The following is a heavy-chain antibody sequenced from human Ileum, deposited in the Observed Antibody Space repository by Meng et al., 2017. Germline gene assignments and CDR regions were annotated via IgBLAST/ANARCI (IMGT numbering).Heavy chain of an antibody. Sequence: GGSLRFSCATSGFIFSNAWMNWVRQAPGKGLEWVASITPDGSETYYVDSVKGRFTISRDNATRSLFLQMDSLRMEDTALYYCARDRAYKAFDIWGQGTMVTVSS. J-gene: IGHJ3*02. V-gene: IGHV3-7*01. D-gene: IGHD3-16*01. CDR2: ITPDGSET. CDR3: ARDRAYKAFDI. CDR1: GFIFSNAW.